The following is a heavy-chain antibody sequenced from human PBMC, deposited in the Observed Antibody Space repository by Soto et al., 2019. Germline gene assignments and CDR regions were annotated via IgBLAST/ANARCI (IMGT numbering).Heavy chain of an antibody. Sequence: QVQLVQSGAEVKKPGSSVKVSCKASGGTFSSYTISWVRQAPGQGLEWMGRIIPLLGIANYAQKFQGRVTITADKSTSTAYMELSSLRSEDTAVYYCARDGNYYDSSGYYYPYYYYGMDVWGQGTTVTVSS. J-gene: IGHJ6*02. CDR3: ARDGNYYDSSGYYYPYYYYGMDV. V-gene: IGHV1-69*08. D-gene: IGHD3-22*01. CDR1: GGTFSSYT. CDR2: IIPLLGIA.